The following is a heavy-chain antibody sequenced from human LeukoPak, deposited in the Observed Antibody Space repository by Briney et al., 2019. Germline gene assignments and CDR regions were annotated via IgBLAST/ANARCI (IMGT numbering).Heavy chain of an antibody. CDR1: GFTFSSYS. J-gene: IGHJ4*02. V-gene: IGHV3-48*04. Sequence: GGSLRLSCAASGFTFSSYSMNWVRQAPGKGLEWVSYISSSSSTTYYADSVKGRFTISRDNAKNSLYLQMNSLRAEDTAVYYCARESYSARFDYWGQGTLVTVSS. CDR2: ISSSSSTT. CDR3: ARESYSARFDY. D-gene: IGHD2-21*01.